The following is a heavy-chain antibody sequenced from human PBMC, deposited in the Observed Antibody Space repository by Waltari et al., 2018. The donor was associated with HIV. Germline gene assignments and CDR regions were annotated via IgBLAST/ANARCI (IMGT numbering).Heavy chain of an antibody. D-gene: IGHD3-10*01. Sequence: QVQLVQSGSEVKKPGSSVRVSCKTSGATFTNFGISWVRQAPGQGLEWMGGIIPVFGTPTFGRKFQGRLSIIADESASTAYMELSSLKSDDTAIYFCARFKFVGRRVDHFFDYWGQGSLVTVSS. V-gene: IGHV1-69*12. CDR3: ARFKFVGRRVDHFFDY. CDR2: IIPVFGTP. J-gene: IGHJ4*02. CDR1: GATFTNFG.